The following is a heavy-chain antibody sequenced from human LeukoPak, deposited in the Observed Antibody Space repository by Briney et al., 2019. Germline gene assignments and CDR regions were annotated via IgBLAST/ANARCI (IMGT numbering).Heavy chain of an antibody. D-gene: IGHD3-3*01. Sequence: PSETLSLTCALYGGFFSGYYWSWIRQPPGKGLEWIGEINHSGSTNYNPSLKSRVTISVDTSKNQFSLKLSSVTAADTAVYYCARGRGLRFLEWLLPRFDYWGQGTLVTVSS. V-gene: IGHV4-34*01. CDR1: GGFFSGYY. J-gene: IGHJ4*02. CDR3: ARGRGLRFLEWLLPRFDY. CDR2: INHSGST.